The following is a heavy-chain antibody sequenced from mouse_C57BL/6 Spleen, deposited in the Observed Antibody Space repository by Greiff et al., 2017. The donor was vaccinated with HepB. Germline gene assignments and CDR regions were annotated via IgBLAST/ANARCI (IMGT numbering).Heavy chain of an antibody. J-gene: IGHJ1*03. CDR2: IYIGNGYT. D-gene: IGHD2-5*01. CDR1: GYTFTSYG. CDR3: AIAYYSNYVGYFDV. V-gene: IGHV1-58*01. Sequence: DVQLQESGAELVRPGSSVKMSCKTSGYTFTSYGINWVKQRPGQGLEWIGYIYIGNGYTEYNEKFKGKATLTSDTSSSTAYMQLSSLTSEDSAIYFCAIAYYSNYVGYFDVWGTGTTVTVSS.